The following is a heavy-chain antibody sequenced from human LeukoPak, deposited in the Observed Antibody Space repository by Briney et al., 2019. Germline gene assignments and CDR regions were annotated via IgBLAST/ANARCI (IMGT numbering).Heavy chain of an antibody. J-gene: IGHJ5*02. CDR3: AQMTHYYDSSGYPSGWFDP. Sequence: PGGSLRLSCAASGFTFSDYYMSWIRQAPGKGLEWVSYISSSGSTIYYADSVKGRFTISRDNAKNSLYLQMNSLRAEDTAVYYCAQMTHYYDSSGYPSGWFDPWGQGTLVTVSS. D-gene: IGHD3-22*01. V-gene: IGHV3-11*01. CDR2: ISSSGSTI. CDR1: GFTFSDYY.